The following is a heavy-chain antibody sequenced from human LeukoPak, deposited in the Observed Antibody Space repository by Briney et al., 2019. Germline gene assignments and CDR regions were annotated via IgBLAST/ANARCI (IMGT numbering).Heavy chain of an antibody. J-gene: IGHJ4*02. D-gene: IGHD4-23*01. Sequence: GESLKISCKGSGYSFTSYWIGWVRQMPGKGLEWMGFIYPGDSDTRYSPSFQGHVTLSADKSISTAYLRWSSLKASDTAMYYCARTSGDNDGNALYFDYWGQGTLVTVSS. CDR1: GYSFTSYW. V-gene: IGHV5-51*01. CDR2: IYPGDSDT. CDR3: ARTSGDNDGNALYFDY.